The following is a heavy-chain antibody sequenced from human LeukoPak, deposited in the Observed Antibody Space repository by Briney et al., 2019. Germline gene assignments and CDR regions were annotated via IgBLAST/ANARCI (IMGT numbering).Heavy chain of an antibody. CDR2: ISYDGSNK. CDR1: GFTFSSYA. J-gene: IGHJ4*02. CDR3: AISSGSYYKSPLDY. D-gene: IGHD3-10*01. Sequence: GGSLRLSCAASGFTFSSYAMHWVRQAPGKGLEWVAVISYDGSNKYYADSVEGRFTISRDNSKNTLYLQMNSLRAEDTAVYFCAISSGSYYKSPLDYWGQGTLVTVSS. V-gene: IGHV3-30-3*01.